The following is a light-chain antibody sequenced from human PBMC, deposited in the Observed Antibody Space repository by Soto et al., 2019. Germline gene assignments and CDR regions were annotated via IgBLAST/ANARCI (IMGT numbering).Light chain of an antibody. CDR1: SSNIGSKD. CDR2: SNN. J-gene: IGLJ1*01. CDR3: AAWDDSLSGYV. Sequence: QSVLTQPPSASGTPGQRVTISCSGSSSNIGSKDVNWYQQLPETAPKVLMYSNNQRPSGVPDRFSGSKSGTSASLAISGLQSEDEADYYCAAWDDSLSGYVFVTGTKVIVL. V-gene: IGLV1-44*01.